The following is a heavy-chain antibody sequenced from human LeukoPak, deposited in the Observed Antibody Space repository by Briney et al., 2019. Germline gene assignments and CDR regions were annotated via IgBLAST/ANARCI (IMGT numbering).Heavy chain of an antibody. CDR3: ARGRGYCSSTSCLPYYFDY. CDR1: GGSISSDNW. J-gene: IGHJ4*02. CDR2: IYHSGST. V-gene: IGHV4-4*02. Sequence: SETLSLTCAVSGGSISSDNWWSWVRQPPGKGLEWIGEIYHSGSTNYNPSLQSRVTISVDKSKNQFSLKLSSATAADTAVYYCARGRGYCSSTSCLPYYFDYWGQGTLVTVSS. D-gene: IGHD2-2*01.